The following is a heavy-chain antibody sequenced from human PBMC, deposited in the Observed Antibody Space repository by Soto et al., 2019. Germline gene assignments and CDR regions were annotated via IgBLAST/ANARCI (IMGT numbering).Heavy chain of an antibody. Sequence: SVKVSCKASGGTFSSYTISWVRQAPGQGLEWMGRIIPILGIANYAQKFQGRVTITADKSTSTAYMELSSLRSDDTAVYYCARVIAAAADFDYWGQGTLVTVSS. CDR2: IIPILGIA. CDR1: GGTFSSYT. V-gene: IGHV1-69*02. D-gene: IGHD6-13*01. CDR3: ARVIAAAADFDY. J-gene: IGHJ4*02.